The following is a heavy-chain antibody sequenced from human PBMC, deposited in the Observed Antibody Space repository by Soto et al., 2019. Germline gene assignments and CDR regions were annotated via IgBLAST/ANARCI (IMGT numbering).Heavy chain of an antibody. CDR1: GGSISSYY. CDR3: ARLEMATHFDY. Sequence: QVQLQESGPGLVKPSETLSLTCTVSGGSISSYYWSWIRQPPGKGLEWIGYIYYSGSTNYNPSLKIRVTISVDTSKNQFSLKLSSVTAADTAVYYCARLEMATHFDYWGQGTLVTVSS. CDR2: IYYSGST. V-gene: IGHV4-59*08. J-gene: IGHJ4*02. D-gene: IGHD5-12*01.